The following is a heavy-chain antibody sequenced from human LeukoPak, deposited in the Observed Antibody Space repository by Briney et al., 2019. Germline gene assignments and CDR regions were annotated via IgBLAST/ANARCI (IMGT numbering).Heavy chain of an antibody. V-gene: IGHV3-33*06. CDR1: GFTLSSYG. J-gene: IGHJ5*02. Sequence: QPGGSLRLSCAASGFTLSSYGMHWVRQAPGKGLEWVAVIWYDGSNKYYADSVKGRFTISRDNSKNTLYLQMNSLRAEDTAVYYCAKAGCSSTSCLGYNWFDPWGQGTLVTVSS. D-gene: IGHD2-2*01. CDR3: AKAGCSSTSCLGYNWFDP. CDR2: IWYDGSNK.